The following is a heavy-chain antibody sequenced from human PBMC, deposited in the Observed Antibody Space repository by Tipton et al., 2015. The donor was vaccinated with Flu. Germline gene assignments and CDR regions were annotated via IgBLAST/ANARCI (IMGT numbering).Heavy chain of an antibody. J-gene: IGHJ4*02. CDR3: VRRVRYGYIEYYLDY. CDR1: GYNFINYW. CDR2: VDPGDSET. Sequence: VQLVQSGAEVKKPGESLKISCKASGYNFINYWIGWVRQMPGKGLEWMGIVDPGDSETRYSPSFQGQVTISVDKSISTAYLQWSSLRASDTAMYYCVRRVRYGYIEYYLDYWGQGTLVTVSS. D-gene: IGHD1-1*01. V-gene: IGHV5-51*03.